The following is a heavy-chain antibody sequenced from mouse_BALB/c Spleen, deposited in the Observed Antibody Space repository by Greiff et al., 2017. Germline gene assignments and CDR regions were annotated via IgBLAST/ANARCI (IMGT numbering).Heavy chain of an antibody. Sequence: EVHLVESGPELVKPGASMKISCKASGYSFTGYTMNWVKQSHGKNLEWIGLINPYNGGTSYNQKFKGKATLTVDKSSSTAYMELLSLTSEDSAVYYCARWYDYDVYFDYWGQGTTLTVSS. V-gene: IGHV1-18*01. CDR2: INPYNGGT. D-gene: IGHD2-4*01. CDR3: ARWYDYDVYFDY. J-gene: IGHJ2*01. CDR1: GYSFTGYT.